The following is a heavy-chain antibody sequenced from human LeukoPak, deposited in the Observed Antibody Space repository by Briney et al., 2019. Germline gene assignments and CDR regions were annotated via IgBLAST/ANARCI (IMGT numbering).Heavy chain of an antibody. Sequence: GGSLRLSCAASGFTFSSYGMHWVRQAPGKGLEWVAFIRYDGSNKYYADSVKGRFTISRDNSKNTLYLQMNSLRAEDTAVYYCAKDQSMDGGNVRGYFDPWGQGTLVTVSS. J-gene: IGHJ5*02. D-gene: IGHD4-23*01. V-gene: IGHV3-30*02. CDR1: GFTFSSYG. CDR2: IRYDGSNK. CDR3: AKDQSMDGGNVRGYFDP.